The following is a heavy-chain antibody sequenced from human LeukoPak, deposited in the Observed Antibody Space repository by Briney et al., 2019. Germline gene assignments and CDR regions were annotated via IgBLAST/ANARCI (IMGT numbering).Heavy chain of an antibody. Sequence: GGSLRLSCAGSGFSFSGSWMNWVRQAPGKGLEWVGNIKPDGSQIFHLDSVKGRFAISRDNAKNSAFLQMNSLRAEDTAIYYCAKDLFESWGQGTLVTVSS. D-gene: IGHD3-9*01. CDR1: GFSFSGSW. J-gene: IGHJ4*02. CDR3: AKDLFES. V-gene: IGHV3-7*01. CDR2: IKPDGSQI.